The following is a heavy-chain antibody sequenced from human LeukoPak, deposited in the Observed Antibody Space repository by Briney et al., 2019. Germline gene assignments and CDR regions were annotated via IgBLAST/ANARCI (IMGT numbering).Heavy chain of an antibody. Sequence: TGGSLRLSCAASGFTFSTYDIHWVRQAPGKGLEWVAFIRYDGSNKYYADYVKGRFPISRGNSNNTLYMQMNSLRAEDTAVYYCAKDTYSSGWYNWFDPWGQGTLVTVSS. CDR3: AKDTYSSGWYNWFDP. CDR2: IRYDGSNK. J-gene: IGHJ5*02. CDR1: GFTFSTYD. D-gene: IGHD6-19*01. V-gene: IGHV3-30*02.